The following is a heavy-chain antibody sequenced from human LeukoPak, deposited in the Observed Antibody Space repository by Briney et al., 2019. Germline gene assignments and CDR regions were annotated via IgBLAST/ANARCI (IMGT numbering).Heavy chain of an antibody. J-gene: IGHJ4*02. CDR1: GASLTTHY. V-gene: IGHV4-59*08. D-gene: IGHD1-26*01. CDR2: VSETGNT. CDR3: ARRGAPSKFYYFDS. Sequence: PSETLSLTCTVSGASLTTHYWAWIRQPPGKGLEWIGFVSETGNTNYNASLKSRVAISADTSKNTFSLKLSSLTAADTAVYFCARRGAPSKFYYFDSWGQGTLVTVSS.